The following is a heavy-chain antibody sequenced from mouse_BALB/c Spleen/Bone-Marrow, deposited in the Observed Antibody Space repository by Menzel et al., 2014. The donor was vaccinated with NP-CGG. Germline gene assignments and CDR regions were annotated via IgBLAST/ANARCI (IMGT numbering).Heavy chain of an antibody. V-gene: IGHV5-6*01. CDR2: ISRGGTYT. CDR3: VRHRRFITSGVYYVMDY. D-gene: IGHD1-2*01. J-gene: IGHJ4*01. Sequence: EVQRVVSGGDLVKPGGALKLSCAASGFTLSRYDMSWVRQTPDKRLEWVATISRGGTYTYYLDNVKGRFTISRDSATNILDLQTSSLKSEDTAKYYCVRHRRFITSGVYYVMDYWGQGTSLTVSS. CDR1: GFTLSRYD.